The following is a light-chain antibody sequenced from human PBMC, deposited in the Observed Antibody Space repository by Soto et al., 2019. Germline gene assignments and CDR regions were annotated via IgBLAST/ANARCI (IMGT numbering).Light chain of an antibody. CDR3: QQYYSTPLT. CDR2: WAS. Sequence: DIVMTQSPDSLAVSLGEKATINCKSSQSVLYSSNNKNYLAWYQQKPGQPPKLLMYWASTRESGVPDRFSGSGSGTDFTLNISSLQAEDVAVYYCQQYYSTPLTFGGGTKVEIK. V-gene: IGKV4-1*01. CDR1: QSVLYSSNNKNY. J-gene: IGKJ4*01.